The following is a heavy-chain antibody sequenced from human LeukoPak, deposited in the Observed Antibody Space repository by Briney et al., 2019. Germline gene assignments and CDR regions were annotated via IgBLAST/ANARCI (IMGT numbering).Heavy chain of an antibody. V-gene: IGHV4-38-2*01. Sequence: PSETLSLTCAVSGYSISSGYYWGWIRQPPGKGLEWIESIYHSGSTYYNPSLKSRVTISVDTSKNQFSLKLSSVTAADTAVYYCARLLGYDILTGYSPNWFDPWGQGTLVTVS. CDR3: ARLLGYDILTGYSPNWFDP. J-gene: IGHJ5*02. CDR1: GYSISSGYY. D-gene: IGHD3-9*01. CDR2: IYHSGST.